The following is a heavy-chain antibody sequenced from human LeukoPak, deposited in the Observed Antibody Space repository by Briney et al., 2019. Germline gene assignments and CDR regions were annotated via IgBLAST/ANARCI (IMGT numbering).Heavy chain of an antibody. D-gene: IGHD2-2*02. J-gene: IGHJ4*02. CDR1: GFTFSSYA. CDR2: ISYDGSNK. CDR3: ARDGAGYCSSTSCYIGGYFDY. V-gene: IGHV3-30*01. Sequence: GGSLRLSCAASGFTFSSYAMHWVRQAPGKGLEWEAVISYDGSNKYYADSVKGRFTISRDNSKNTLYLQMNSLRAEDTAVYYCARDGAGYCSSTSCYIGGYFDYWGQGTLVTVSS.